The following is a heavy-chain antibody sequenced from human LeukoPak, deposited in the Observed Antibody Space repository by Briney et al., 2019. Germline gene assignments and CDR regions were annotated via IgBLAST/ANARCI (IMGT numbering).Heavy chain of an antibody. Sequence: PGGSLRLSCAASGFPFSSYGMHWVRQAPGKGLEWVAVTSSDGSRNHYADSVKGRFTISRDNSKNKLYLQMSSLRAEDTAVYYCAKKLSGSYEEGMQQWGQGTLVTVSS. J-gene: IGHJ1*01. CDR1: GFPFSSYG. CDR3: AKKLSGSYEEGMQQ. D-gene: IGHD1-26*01. V-gene: IGHV3-30*18. CDR2: TSSDGSRN.